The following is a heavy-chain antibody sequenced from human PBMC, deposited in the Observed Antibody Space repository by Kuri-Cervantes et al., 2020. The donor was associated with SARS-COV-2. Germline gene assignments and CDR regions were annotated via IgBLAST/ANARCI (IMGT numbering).Heavy chain of an antibody. CDR1: GYTFTSYD. CDR3: ARLRWDSGYYYGMDV. Sequence: ASVKVSRKASGYTFTSYDINWVRQATGQGREWMGWMNPNSGNTGYAQKFQGRVTITADKSTSTAYMELSSLRAEDTAVYYCARLRWDSGYYYGMDVWGQGTTVTVSS. J-gene: IGHJ6*02. D-gene: IGHD4-23*01. V-gene: IGHV1-8*01. CDR2: MNPNSGNT.